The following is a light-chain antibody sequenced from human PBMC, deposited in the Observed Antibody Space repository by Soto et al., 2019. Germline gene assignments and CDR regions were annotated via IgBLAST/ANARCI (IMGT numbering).Light chain of an antibody. CDR3: QQFDSLPYT. Sequence: DIQMTRSPSSMCASVGDRVTITSQAMQGISTDVNWVQQKPGEAHKLLVYDASSLETGVPSRFSGRGFGADFAFTISSLEPEDIATSYCQQFDSLPYTFGQGTKLEI. J-gene: IGKJ2*01. V-gene: IGKV1-33*01. CDR1: QGISTD. CDR2: DAS.